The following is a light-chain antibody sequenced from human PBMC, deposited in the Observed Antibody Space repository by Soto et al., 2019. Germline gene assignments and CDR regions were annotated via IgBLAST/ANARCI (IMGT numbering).Light chain of an antibody. Sequence: QSVLTQPPSVSEAPRQRVTISCSGSSSNIGHNSVNWYQQLTGKAPKLLMYYDDLLPSGVSDRFSGSKSGTSASLVISGLQSEDEADYYCAAWDDSLNGVLFGGGTKLTVL. CDR2: YDD. CDR1: SSNIGHNS. J-gene: IGLJ2*01. V-gene: IGLV1-36*01. CDR3: AAWDDSLNGVL.